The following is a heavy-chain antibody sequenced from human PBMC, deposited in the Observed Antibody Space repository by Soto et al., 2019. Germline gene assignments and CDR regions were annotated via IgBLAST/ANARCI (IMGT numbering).Heavy chain of an antibody. V-gene: IGHV4-31*03. D-gene: IGHD3-16*02. Sequence: SETLSLTCTVSGGSISSGGYYWSWIRQHPGKGLEWIGYIYYSGSTYYNPSLKSRVTISVDTSKNQSSLKLSSVTAADTAVYYCARGYQGNYYGMDVWGQGTTVTVSS. CDR3: ARGYQGNYYGMDV. CDR1: GGSISSGGYY. J-gene: IGHJ6*02. CDR2: IYYSGST.